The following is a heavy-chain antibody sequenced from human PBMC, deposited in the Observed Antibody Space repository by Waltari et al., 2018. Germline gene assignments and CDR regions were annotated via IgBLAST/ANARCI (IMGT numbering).Heavy chain of an antibody. CDR3: ARGQVGATASNYFDL. CDR2: ISTISSYI. J-gene: IGHJ4*02. D-gene: IGHD1-26*01. CDR1: GFTFSPHN. V-gene: IGHV3-21*01. Sequence: QLMESGGGLVKPGGSLRISCAASGFTFSPHNMNWVRQAQVKGLERVASISTISSYIVYADSLEGRFTISRDNAKESLFLQMNSLRVEDTAIYYWARGQVGATASNYFDLWGQGTLVTVSS.